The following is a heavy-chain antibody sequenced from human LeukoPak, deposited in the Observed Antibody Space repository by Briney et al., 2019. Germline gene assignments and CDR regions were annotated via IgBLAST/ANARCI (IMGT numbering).Heavy chain of an antibody. V-gene: IGHV1-46*01. J-gene: IGHJ3*02. D-gene: IGHD3-3*01. CDR1: RYTFTSYY. Sequence: ASVKVSCKASRYTFTSYYMHWVRQAPGQGLEWMGIINPSGGSTSYAQKFQGRVTMTRDTSTSTVYMELSSLRSEDTAVYYCARDGDFWSGTHDAFDIWGQGTMVTISS. CDR2: INPSGGST. CDR3: ARDGDFWSGTHDAFDI.